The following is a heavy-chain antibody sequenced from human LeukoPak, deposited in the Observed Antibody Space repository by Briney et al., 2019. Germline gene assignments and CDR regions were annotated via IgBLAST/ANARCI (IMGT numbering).Heavy chain of an antibody. D-gene: IGHD1-26*01. J-gene: IGHJ1*01. Sequence: SETLSLTCDVSGASISGTSYYWTWTRQHPGEGLEWLGFIHFSGSIYYNPSLSSRLIISADTSKNQMSLKLSSVTYADTAEYYCAAGSHSAKGGEYWGQGTQVIVSS. CDR3: AAGSHSAKGGEY. V-gene: IGHV4-31*02. CDR2: IHFSGSI. CDR1: GASISGTSYY.